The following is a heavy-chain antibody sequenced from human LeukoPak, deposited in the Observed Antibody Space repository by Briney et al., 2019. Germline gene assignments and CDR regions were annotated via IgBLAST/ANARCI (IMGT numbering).Heavy chain of an antibody. J-gene: IGHJ4*02. Sequence: GESLKISCSASGYSFTHYWIAWVRQMPGKGLEWMGIIYPGDSDTRYSPSFQGQVTISVDKSISTAFLQWSSLKASDTAMCYCARQDGFQSYYFDYWGQGTLVTVSS. D-gene: IGHD5-24*01. V-gene: IGHV5-51*01. CDR3: ARQDGFQSYYFDY. CDR1: GYSFTHYW. CDR2: IYPGDSDT.